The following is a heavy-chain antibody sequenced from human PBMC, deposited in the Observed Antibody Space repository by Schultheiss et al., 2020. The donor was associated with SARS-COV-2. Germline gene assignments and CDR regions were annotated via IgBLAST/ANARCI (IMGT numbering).Heavy chain of an antibody. V-gene: IGHV3-30*18. D-gene: IGHD6-19*01. CDR1: GFTFSSYG. J-gene: IGHJ3*01. CDR3: AKGAVAGDDAFDL. Sequence: GGSLRLSCAASGFTFSSYGMHWVRQAPGKGLEWVAVISYDGSNKYYADSVKGRFTISRDNSKNTLYLQMNSLRAEDTAVYYCAKGAVAGDDAFDLWGQGTLVTVSS. CDR2: ISYDGSNK.